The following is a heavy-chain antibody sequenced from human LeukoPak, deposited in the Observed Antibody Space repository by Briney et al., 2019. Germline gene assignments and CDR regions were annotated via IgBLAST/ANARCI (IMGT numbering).Heavy chain of an antibody. Sequence: PGGSLRLSCAASGFSISTYGMTWVRQAPGKGLELGSSISTSSTYKFYADSVKGRFTISRDNAKNSLFLQMNSLRAEDTALYYCARAVVIAATGRGPDYWGQGTLVTVAS. V-gene: IGHV3-21*01. CDR2: ISTSSTYK. CDR1: GFSISTYG. J-gene: IGHJ4*02. CDR3: ARAVVIAATGRGPDY. D-gene: IGHD2-15*01.